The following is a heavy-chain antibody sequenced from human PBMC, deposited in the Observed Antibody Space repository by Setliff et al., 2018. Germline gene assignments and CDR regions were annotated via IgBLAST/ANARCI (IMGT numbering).Heavy chain of an antibody. J-gene: IGHJ4*02. CDR2: IYIGGSA. Sequence: SETLSLTCTVSGGSISSGDYYWSWIRQPAGKGLEWIGHIYIGGSANYNPSLKSRVTISMGTSKNQFSLKVSSVTAADTAVYYCARSFSRREKFLLDYWGQGALVTVSS. CDR3: ARSFSRREKFLLDY. CDR1: GGSISSGDYY. V-gene: IGHV4-61*09.